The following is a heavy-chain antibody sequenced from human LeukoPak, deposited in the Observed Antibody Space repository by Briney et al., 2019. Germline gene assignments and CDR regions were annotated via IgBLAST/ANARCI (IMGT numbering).Heavy chain of an antibody. CDR3: ARDGSGSRDGYNSPAYYYYYMDV. CDR1: GFTFSSYA. V-gene: IGHV3-30*01. J-gene: IGHJ6*03. D-gene: IGHD5-24*01. Sequence: GGSLRLSCAASGFTFSSYAIHWVRQAPGKGLEWVAVILYDGSNKYYADSVKGRFTISRDNSKNTLYLQMNSLRAKDTAVYYCARDGSGSRDGYNSPAYYYYYMDVWGKGTTVTVSS. CDR2: ILYDGSNK.